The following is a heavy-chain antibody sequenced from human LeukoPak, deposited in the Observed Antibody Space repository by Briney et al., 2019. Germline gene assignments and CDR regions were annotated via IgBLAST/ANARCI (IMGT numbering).Heavy chain of an antibody. V-gene: IGHV3-73*01. CDR1: GFTFSGSA. J-gene: IGHJ3*02. CDR3: ARGYNGHSDDAFDI. CDR2: IRSKATNYAT. D-gene: IGHD5-12*01. Sequence: PGGSLRLSCAVSGFTFSGSAMHWVRQASGKGLEWVARIRSKATNYATVYAASVKGRFTISRDDSKNTAYLQMNSPNSEDTAVYYCARGYNGHSDDAFDIWGQGTMVTVSS.